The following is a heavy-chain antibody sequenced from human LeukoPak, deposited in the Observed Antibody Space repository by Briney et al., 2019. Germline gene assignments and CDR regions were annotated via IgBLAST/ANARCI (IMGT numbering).Heavy chain of an antibody. CDR3: ARHVGSYCSSTSCHIDY. CDR2: IYPGDSET. CDR1: GYRFTNYW. Sequence: GESLKISCKGSGYRFTNYWIGWVRQMPGKGLEWMGIIYPGDSETRYSPSFQGQVTISADKSISTAYLQWSSLKASDTAMYYCARHVGSYCSSTSCHIDYWGQGTLVTVSS. D-gene: IGHD2-2*02. V-gene: IGHV5-51*01. J-gene: IGHJ4*02.